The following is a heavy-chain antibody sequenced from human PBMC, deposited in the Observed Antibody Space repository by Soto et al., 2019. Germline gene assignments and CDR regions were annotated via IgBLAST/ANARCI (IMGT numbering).Heavy chain of an antibody. Sequence: ASVKVSCKASGGTFGSYAISWVRQAPGQGLEWMGGIIPIFGTANYAQKFQGRVTITADESTSTAYMELSSLRSEDTAVYYRARDLSSSAFDPWGQGTLVTVSS. D-gene: IGHD6-13*01. CDR3: ARDLSSSAFDP. CDR2: IIPIFGTA. J-gene: IGHJ5*02. V-gene: IGHV1-69*13. CDR1: GGTFGSYA.